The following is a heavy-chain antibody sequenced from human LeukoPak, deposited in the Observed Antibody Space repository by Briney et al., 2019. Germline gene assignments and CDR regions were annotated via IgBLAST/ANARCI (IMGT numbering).Heavy chain of an antibody. D-gene: IGHD2-2*01. CDR2: IIPIFGTA. V-gene: IGHV1-69*13. CDR1: GGTLSSYA. J-gene: IGHJ4*02. Sequence: GASVKVSCKASGGTLSSYAISWVRQAPGQGLEWMGGIIPIFGTANYAQKFQGRVTITADESTSTAYMELSSLRSEDTAVYYCARGGVVVVPAAMIPFDYWGQGTLVTVSS. CDR3: ARGGVVVVPAAMIPFDY.